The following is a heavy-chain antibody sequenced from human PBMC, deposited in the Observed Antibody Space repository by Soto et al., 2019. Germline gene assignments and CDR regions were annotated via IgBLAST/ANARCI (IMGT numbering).Heavy chain of an antibody. CDR3: AKDDLYAGSLPRYYYYYMDV. J-gene: IGHJ6*03. Sequence: QVQLVESGGGVVQPGRSLRLSCAASGFTFSSYGMHWVRQAPGKGLEWVAVISYDGSNKYYADSVKVRFTISRDNSKNSLYLQMNSMRAEDTAVYYCAKDDLYAGSLPRYYYYYMDVWGKGTTVTVSS. V-gene: IGHV3-30*18. CDR1: GFTFSSYG. CDR2: ISYDGSNK. D-gene: IGHD2-8*01.